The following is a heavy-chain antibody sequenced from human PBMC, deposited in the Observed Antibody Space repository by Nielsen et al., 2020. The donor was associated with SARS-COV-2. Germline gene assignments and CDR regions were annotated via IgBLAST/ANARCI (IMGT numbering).Heavy chain of an antibody. J-gene: IGHJ4*02. V-gene: IGHV1-8*02. D-gene: IGHD3-22*01. CDR2: MNPNSGNT. CDR3: ARRRASSGFDY. CDR1: GYTFTSYY. Sequence: ASVKVSCKASGYTFTSYYMHWVRQATGQGLEWMGWMNPNSGNTGYAQKFQGRVTMTRNTSISTAYMELSSLRSEDTAVYYCARRRASSGFDYWGQGTLVTVSS.